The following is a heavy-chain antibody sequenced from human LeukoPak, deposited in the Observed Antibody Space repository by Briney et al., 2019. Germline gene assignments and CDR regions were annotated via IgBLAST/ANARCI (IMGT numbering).Heavy chain of an antibody. CDR1: GFTFSSYN. CDR2: ISSSSNYI. J-gene: IGHJ3*02. D-gene: IGHD2-2*01. CDR3: AGYQPQVMVAFDI. Sequence: GGSLRLSCAASGFTFSSYNMNWVRQAPGKGLEWVSSISSSSNYIYYADSVKGRFTISRDNSKDTLYLQMNSLRAEDTAVYYCAGYQPQVMVAFDIWGQGTMVTVS. V-gene: IGHV3-21*04.